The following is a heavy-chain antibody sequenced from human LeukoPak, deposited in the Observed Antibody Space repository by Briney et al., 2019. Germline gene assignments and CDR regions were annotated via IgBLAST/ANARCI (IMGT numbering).Heavy chain of an antibody. CDR1: GGSISSYY. J-gene: IGHJ4*02. V-gene: IGHV4-4*09. Sequence: SETLSLTCTVSGGSISSYYWSWIRQPPGKGLEWIGYIYTSGSTNYNPSLESRVTISVDTSKNQFSLKLSSVTAADTAVYYCARGEWRFGGPNAIFDYWGQGTLVTVSS. CDR2: IYTSGST. CDR3: ARGEWRFGGPNAIFDY. D-gene: IGHD3-10*01.